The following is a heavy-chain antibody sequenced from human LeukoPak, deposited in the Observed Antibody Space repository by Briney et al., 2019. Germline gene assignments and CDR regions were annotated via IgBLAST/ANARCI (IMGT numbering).Heavy chain of an antibody. V-gene: IGHV3-7*01. Sequence: GGSLRLSCAASGFTFSSYWMSWVRQTPGKGLEWVANIKQDGSEKYYGDSVKGRFTISRDNAKNSLYLQMNSLRAEDAAVYYCARARALYSSGWYGLFDYWGQGTLVTVSS. CDR1: GFTFSSYW. CDR2: IKQDGSEK. CDR3: ARARALYSSGWYGLFDY. D-gene: IGHD6-19*01. J-gene: IGHJ4*02.